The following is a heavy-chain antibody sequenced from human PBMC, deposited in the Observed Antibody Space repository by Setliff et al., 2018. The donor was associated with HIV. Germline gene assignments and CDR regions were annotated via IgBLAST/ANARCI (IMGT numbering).Heavy chain of an antibody. Sequence: ASVKVSCKASGYTFTSYAMHWVRQAPGQRLEWMGWINAGNGNTKYSQKFQGRVTITRDTSASTAYMELSSLRSEDTAVYYCARDGCSTSCYPDTNWFDPWGQGTLVTVSS. CDR3: ARDGCSTSCYPDTNWFDP. CDR1: GYTFTSYA. J-gene: IGHJ5*02. CDR2: INAGNGNT. D-gene: IGHD2-2*01. V-gene: IGHV1-3*01.